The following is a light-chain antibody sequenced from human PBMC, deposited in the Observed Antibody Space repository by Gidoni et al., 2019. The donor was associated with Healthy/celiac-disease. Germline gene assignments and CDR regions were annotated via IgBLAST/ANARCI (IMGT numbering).Light chain of an antibody. CDR1: QSLLHSNGYNY. CDR2: LGS. Sequence: DIVLTQSPPSLPVIPGERDSISCRSSQSLLHSNGYNYLDWYLQKPGQSPQLLRYLGSNRADVVPDSCSGSGSGTDVTLKISRVEAEDVGFYYCMQALQTPFTFGPGTKVDIK. J-gene: IGKJ3*01. V-gene: IGKV2-28*01. CDR3: MQALQTPFT.